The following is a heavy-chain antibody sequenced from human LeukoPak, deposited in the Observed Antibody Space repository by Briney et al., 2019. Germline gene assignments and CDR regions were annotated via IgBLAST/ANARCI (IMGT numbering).Heavy chain of an antibody. J-gene: IGHJ4*02. Sequence: PGGSLRLSCTASGFTFGDYAMSWFRQAPGKGLEWVGFIRSKAYGGTTEYAASVKGRFTISRDDSKSIAYLQMNSLKTEDTAVYYCTREVSAVAHRGDYYFDYWGQGTLVTVSS. CDR1: GFTFGDYA. CDR3: TREVSAVAHRGDYYFDY. CDR2: IRSKAYGGTT. D-gene: IGHD6-19*01. V-gene: IGHV3-49*03.